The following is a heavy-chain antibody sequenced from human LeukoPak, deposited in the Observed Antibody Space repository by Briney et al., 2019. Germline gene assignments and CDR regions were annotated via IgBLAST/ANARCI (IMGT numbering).Heavy chain of an antibody. Sequence: GGSLRLSCAASGFTFSSYWMHWVRQAPGKGLVWVSRINSDGSSTSYADSVKGRFTISRDNAKNTLYLQMNSLRAEDTAVYYCAREHYDFWSGFYYYYYGMDAWGQGTTVTVSS. CDR2: INSDGSST. CDR3: AREHYDFWSGFYYYYYGMDA. J-gene: IGHJ6*02. V-gene: IGHV3-74*01. CDR1: GFTFSSYW. D-gene: IGHD3-3*01.